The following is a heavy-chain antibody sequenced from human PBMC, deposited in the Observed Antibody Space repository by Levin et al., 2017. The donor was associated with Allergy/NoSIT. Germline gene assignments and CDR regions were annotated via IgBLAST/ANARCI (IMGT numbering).Heavy chain of an antibody. CDR2: INYRGST. J-gene: IGHJ6*02. V-gene: IGHV4-61*01. CDR1: GGSVSSGTYY. D-gene: IGHD6-19*01. Sequence: SSETLSLTCTVSGGSVSSGTYYWSWIRQPPGKGLEWIGYINYRGSTKYNPSLKSRVTISVDTSKNEFSLKLSSVTAADTAVYYCARNRIVVAGGNDYYYGMDGWGQGTTVTVSS. CDR3: ARNRIVVAGGNDYYYGMDG.